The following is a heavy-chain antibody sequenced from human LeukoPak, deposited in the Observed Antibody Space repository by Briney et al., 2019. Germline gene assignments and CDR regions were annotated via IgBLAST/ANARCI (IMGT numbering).Heavy chain of an antibody. J-gene: IGHJ4*02. D-gene: IGHD3-3*01. CDR1: GGSISSYY. CDR3: ARSGDYDFWSGYPLYFDY. CDR2: IYYSGST. Sequence: SETLSLTCTVSGGSISSYYWSWIRQPPGKGLEWIGYIYYSGSTNYNPSLKSRVTISVDTSKSQFSLKLSSVTAADTAVYYCARSGDYDFWSGYPLYFDYWGQGTLVTVSS. V-gene: IGHV4-59*08.